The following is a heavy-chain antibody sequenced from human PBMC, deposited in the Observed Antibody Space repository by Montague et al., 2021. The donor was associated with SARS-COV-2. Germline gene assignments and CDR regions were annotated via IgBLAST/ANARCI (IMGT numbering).Heavy chain of an antibody. J-gene: IGHJ6*03. D-gene: IGHD2-15*01. Sequence: SETLSLTCAVHGGSFSGYYWNWIRQPPGKGLEWIGEINHGGSTNYNPSLKSRLTLSTDTSKNQFSLKLTSVAAADTAVYYCARLRDGVVPSPILGVGPYFAYDYMDVWGKGTTVTVSS. V-gene: IGHV4-34*01. CDR2: INHGGST. CDR3: ARLRDGVVPSPILGVGPYFAYDYMDV. CDR1: GGSFSGYY.